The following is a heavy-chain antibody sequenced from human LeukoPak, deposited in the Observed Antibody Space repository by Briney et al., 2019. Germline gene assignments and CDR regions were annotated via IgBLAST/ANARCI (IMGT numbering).Heavy chain of an antibody. CDR1: GGSISSYY. V-gene: IGHV4-59*12. D-gene: IGHD3-22*01. Sequence: SETLSLTCTVSGGSISSYYWTWIRQSPGKGLEWIGFFHHSGSTNYNPSFKSRVTISADTSKNQFSLKLSSVTAADTAVYYCARGGDYYDSSGPTMDYWGQGTLVTVSS. J-gene: IGHJ4*02. CDR2: FHHSGST. CDR3: ARGGDYYDSSGPTMDY.